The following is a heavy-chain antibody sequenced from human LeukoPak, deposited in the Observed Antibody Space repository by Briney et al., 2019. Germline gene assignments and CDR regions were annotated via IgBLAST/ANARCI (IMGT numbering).Heavy chain of an antibody. V-gene: IGHV3-73*01. J-gene: IGHJ4*02. Sequence: GGSLKLSCAASGFSFSDSALHWVRQASGKGPEWLGRIRTKKNTYSTAYAASVKGRFTISRDDSKNTVYLQMSSLKTCDTAVYYCVCKNNVDFSEYWFEFDHWGLGTLVTVSS. D-gene: IGHD2/OR15-2a*01. CDR3: VCKNNVDFSEYWFEFDH. CDR1: GFSFSDSA. CDR2: IRTKKNTYST.